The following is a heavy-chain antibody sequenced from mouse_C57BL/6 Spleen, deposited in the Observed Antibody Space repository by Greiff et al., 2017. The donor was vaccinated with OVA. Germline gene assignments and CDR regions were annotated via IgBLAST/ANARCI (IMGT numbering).Heavy chain of an antibody. D-gene: IGHD1-1*01. V-gene: IGHV1-53*01. CDR2: INPSTGGT. Sequence: QVQLKQPGTELVKPGASVKLSCKASGYTFTSYWMHWVQQRPGQGLEWIGNINPSTGGTNYNEKFKSKATLTVDKSSSTAYMPLSSLTSEDYAVYYCARSPTVVDYYAMDYWGQGTSVTVSS. CDR1: GYTFTSYW. CDR3: ARSPTVVDYYAMDY. J-gene: IGHJ4*01.